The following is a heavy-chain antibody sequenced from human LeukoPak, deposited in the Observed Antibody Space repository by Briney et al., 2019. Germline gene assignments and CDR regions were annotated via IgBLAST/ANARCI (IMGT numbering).Heavy chain of an antibody. J-gene: IGHJ4*02. D-gene: IGHD2-21*01. CDR2: ISGSGGNT. CDR1: GFSFGTYD. Sequence: GGSLRLSCAASGFSFGTYDMTWVRQAPGKGLECVATISGSGGNTYYTDSVKGRFTISRDNSVHTLFLQMSSLRAEDTALYYCLKGGVVSGSDYWGRGVLVTVSS. V-gene: IGHV3-23*01. CDR3: LKGGVVSGSDY.